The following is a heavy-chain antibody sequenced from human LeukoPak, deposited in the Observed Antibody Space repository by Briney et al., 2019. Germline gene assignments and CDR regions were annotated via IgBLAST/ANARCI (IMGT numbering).Heavy chain of an antibody. CDR2: ISSSSSYI. Sequence: GGSLRLSCAASGFTFSSYSMNWVRQAPGKGLEWVSSISSSSSYIYYADSVKGRFTISRDNAKNSLYLQMNSLRAEDTAVYYCARERLYSGSYRRAFDIWGQGTMVTVSS. CDR1: GFTFSSYS. D-gene: IGHD1-26*01. CDR3: ARERLYSGSYRRAFDI. J-gene: IGHJ3*02. V-gene: IGHV3-21*01.